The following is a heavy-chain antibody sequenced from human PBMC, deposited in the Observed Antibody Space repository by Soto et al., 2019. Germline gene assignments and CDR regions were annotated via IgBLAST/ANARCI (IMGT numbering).Heavy chain of an antibody. CDR2: MNPGNNQH. CDR3: TMAPLGIIVAPDL. D-gene: IGHD2-21*01. CDR1: GYSFTNYD. Sequence: QVQLVHSVAEVKKPGASVKVSCKASGYSFTNYDRHWVRQAAGIGLEWMGWMNPGNNQHVYTKKLRGRLTVSTDTSLSTTYMELSSLTSEDTAVYYCTMAPLGIIVAPDLWGQGTLVTVSS. V-gene: IGHV1-8*01. J-gene: IGHJ4*02.